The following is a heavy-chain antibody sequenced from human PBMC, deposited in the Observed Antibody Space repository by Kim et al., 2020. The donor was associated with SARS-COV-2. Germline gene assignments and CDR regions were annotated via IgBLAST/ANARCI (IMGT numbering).Heavy chain of an antibody. CDR3: AGAGEQWLTRELDY. V-gene: IGHV4-59*01. Sequence: NPSLKSRVTISVDTSKNQFSLKLSSVTAADTAGYYCAGAGEQWLTRELDYWGQGTLVTVSS. J-gene: IGHJ4*02. D-gene: IGHD6-19*01.